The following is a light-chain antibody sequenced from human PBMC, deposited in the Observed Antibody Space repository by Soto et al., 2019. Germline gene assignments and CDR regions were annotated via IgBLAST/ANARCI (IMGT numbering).Light chain of an antibody. V-gene: IGKV3-20*01. CDR1: QSVDSRF. CDR3: QQYYSSRT. Sequence: EIVLPQSPGTLSLSPGERVTLSCRASQSVDSRFLAWSKQKPGQAPRLLVYGASIRATGIPDRLSGSGSGTDFTLSIRRLEPEDFAVYYCQQYYSSRTFDQGTKVEMK. CDR2: GAS. J-gene: IGKJ1*01.